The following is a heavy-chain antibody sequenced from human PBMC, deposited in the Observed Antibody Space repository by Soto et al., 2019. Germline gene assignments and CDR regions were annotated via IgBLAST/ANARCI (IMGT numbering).Heavy chain of an antibody. CDR3: ARDDGPLAGTMDV. CDR2: IYTSGST. Sequence: QVQLQESGPGLVKPSETLSLTCTVSGGSISSYYWSWIRQPAGKGLDWIGRIYTSGSTNYNPSLKSRINMSVETVKNQFSRTLSSVTAADAAVYYCARDDGPLAGTMDVWGQGARVTVSS. V-gene: IGHV4-4*07. CDR1: GGSISSYY. D-gene: IGHD3-10*01. J-gene: IGHJ6*02.